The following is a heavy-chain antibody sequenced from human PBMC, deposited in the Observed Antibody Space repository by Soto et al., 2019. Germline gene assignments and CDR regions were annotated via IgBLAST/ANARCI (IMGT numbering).Heavy chain of an antibody. Sequence: QVQLQESGPGLVKPSETLALTCTVSGGSVSSGNYYWSWIRQPPGKGLEWIGYIYNSGSTNYNPSLKSRVTISVDTANNPFYLKLSSVTAADTAVYYCAREISISWYGRIDYWGQGALVTVSS. CDR2: IYNSGST. CDR1: GGSVSSGNYY. V-gene: IGHV4-61*03. D-gene: IGHD6-13*01. CDR3: AREISISWYGRIDY. J-gene: IGHJ4*02.